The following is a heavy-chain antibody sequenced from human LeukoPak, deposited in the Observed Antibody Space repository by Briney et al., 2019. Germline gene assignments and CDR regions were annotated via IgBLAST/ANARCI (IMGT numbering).Heavy chain of an antibody. D-gene: IGHD6-19*01. Sequence: GGSLRLSCAASGFTFTTYGMHWFRQAPGKGLEWVAVIRYDGSNKYYADSVKGRFTISRDNSKNTLFLQMNSLRAEDTAVYYCAKEGYSSSLYYFDYWGQGTLVTVSS. J-gene: IGHJ4*02. CDR2: IRYDGSNK. CDR1: GFTFTTYG. CDR3: AKEGYSSSLYYFDY. V-gene: IGHV3-30*02.